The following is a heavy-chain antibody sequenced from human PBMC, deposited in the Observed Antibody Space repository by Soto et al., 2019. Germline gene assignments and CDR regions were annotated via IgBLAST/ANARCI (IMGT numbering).Heavy chain of an antibody. J-gene: IGHJ5*02. V-gene: IGHV4-39*01. Sequence: SETLSLTCTVSGGSISSSNYYWGWIRQPPGKGLEWIGSIYYNGFTYYNPSLKSRVTISVDTSKNQFSLKLSSVTAADTAVYYCARQYDFWSGGGWFDPWGPGTLVTVSS. CDR3: ARQYDFWSGGGWFDP. CDR2: IYYNGFT. D-gene: IGHD3-3*01. CDR1: GGSISSSNYY.